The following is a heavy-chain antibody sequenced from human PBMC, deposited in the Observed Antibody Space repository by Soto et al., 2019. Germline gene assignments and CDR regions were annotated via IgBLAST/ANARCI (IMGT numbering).Heavy chain of an antibody. Sequence: GWIRQPPGKGLEWIGSIYYSGSTYYNPSLKSRVTISVDTSKNQFSLKLSSVTAADTAVYYCARSMTTVVTLDYWGQGTLVTVSS. CDR2: IYYSGST. CDR3: ARSMTTVVTLDY. J-gene: IGHJ4*02. D-gene: IGHD4-17*01. V-gene: IGHV4-39*01.